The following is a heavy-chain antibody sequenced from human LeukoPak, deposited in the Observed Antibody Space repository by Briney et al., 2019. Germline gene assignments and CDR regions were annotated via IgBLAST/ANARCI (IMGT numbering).Heavy chain of an antibody. Sequence: SETLSLTCTVSGGSISSYYWSWIRQPPGKGLEWIGYIYYSGSTNYNPSLKSRVTISVDTSKNHFSLKLSSVTAAGTAVYYCARRLLLHSWFDPWGQGTLVTVSS. V-gene: IGHV4-59*01. CDR3: ARRLLLHSWFDP. CDR2: IYYSGST. CDR1: GGSISSYY. J-gene: IGHJ5*02. D-gene: IGHD3-22*01.